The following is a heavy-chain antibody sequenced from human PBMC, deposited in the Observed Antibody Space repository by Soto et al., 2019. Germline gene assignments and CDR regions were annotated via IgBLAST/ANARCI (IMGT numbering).Heavy chain of an antibody. J-gene: IGHJ3*02. Sequence: EVQLVESGGGLVQPGGSLRLSCAASGFTFSNYWMSWVRQAPGKGLEWVANIKHDGSEKDYVDSLKGRFTISRDNGKNSLFLQITGLRAEDTALYYCARARWELLNNAFDMWGLGTMVTVSS. CDR3: ARARWELLNNAFDM. CDR1: GFTFSNYW. V-gene: IGHV3-7*01. D-gene: IGHD1-26*01. CDR2: IKHDGSEK.